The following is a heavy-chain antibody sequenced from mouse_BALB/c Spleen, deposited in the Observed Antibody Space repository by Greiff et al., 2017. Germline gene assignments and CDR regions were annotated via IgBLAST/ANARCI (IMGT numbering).Heavy chain of an antibody. CDR3: ARDVYYYGSRPHFDY. CDR1: GYSITSGYY. D-gene: IGHD1-1*01. V-gene: IGHV3-6*02. J-gene: IGHJ2*01. CDR2: ISYDGSN. Sequence: EVQLQESGPGLVKPSQSLSLTCSVTGYSITSGYYWNWIRQFPGNKLEWMGYISYDGSNNYNPSLKNRISITRDTSKNQFFLKLNSVTTEDTATYYCARDVYYYGSRPHFDYWGQGTTLTVSS.